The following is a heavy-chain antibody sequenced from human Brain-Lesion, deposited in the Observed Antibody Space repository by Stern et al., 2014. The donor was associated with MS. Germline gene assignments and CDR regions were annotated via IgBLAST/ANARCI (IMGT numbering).Heavy chain of an antibody. CDR3: ARGGRYYADY. CDR1: GNTFTHFY. V-gene: IGHV1-2*02. CDR2: INPNSGGP. D-gene: IGHD2-2*01. Sequence: VQLVESGAEVKKPGASVRVSCEASGNTFTHFYIHWVRQAPGQGLEWMGWINPNSGGPKFAQKFQGRVPLPTAQSMTTAYMEVTSLTSDDTAVYYCARGGRYYADYWGQGTLVTVSS. J-gene: IGHJ4*02.